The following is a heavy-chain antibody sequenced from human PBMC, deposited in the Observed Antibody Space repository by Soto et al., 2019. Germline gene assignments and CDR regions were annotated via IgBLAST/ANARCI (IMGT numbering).Heavy chain of an antibody. D-gene: IGHD3-10*01. J-gene: IGHJ5*02. Sequence: PSETLSLTCTVSGGSISSSSFYWGWIRQPPGKGLEWIGSIYYSGSPYYNPSLKSRVTVSVDTSKNQFSLKLNSVTAADTAVYYCARPGSYFSHIGWFDPWGQGILVTVSS. CDR2: IYYSGSP. CDR3: ARPGSYFSHIGWFDP. CDR1: GGSISSSSFY. V-gene: IGHV4-39*01.